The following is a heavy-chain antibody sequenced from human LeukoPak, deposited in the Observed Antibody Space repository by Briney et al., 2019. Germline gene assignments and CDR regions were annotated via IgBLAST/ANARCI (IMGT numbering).Heavy chain of an antibody. D-gene: IGHD6-13*01. Sequence: PSETLSLTCAVYGGSFSGYYWSWIRQPPGKGLEWIGEINHSGSTNYNPSLKSRVTISVDTSKNQFSLKLSSVTAADTAVYYCARRKRRGIAAAGYYFDYWGQGTLVTVSS. J-gene: IGHJ4*02. CDR3: ARRKRRGIAAAGYYFDY. V-gene: IGHV4-34*01. CDR1: GGSFSGYY. CDR2: INHSGST.